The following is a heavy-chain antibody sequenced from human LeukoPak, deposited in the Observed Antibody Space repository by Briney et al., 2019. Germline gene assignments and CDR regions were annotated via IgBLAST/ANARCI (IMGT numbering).Heavy chain of an antibody. V-gene: IGHV4-38-2*01. Sequence: SETLSLTCAVSGYSISSGYYWAWFRQPPGKGLEWIGCMYHSGSTYYNPSLKSRVTISVDTSKNQFSLKLSSVTAADTAVYYCARQGGSSSPYYYYYMDVWGKGTTVTVSS. CDR3: ARQGGSSSPYYYYYMDV. J-gene: IGHJ6*03. CDR2: MYHSGST. D-gene: IGHD6-13*01. CDR1: GYSISSGYY.